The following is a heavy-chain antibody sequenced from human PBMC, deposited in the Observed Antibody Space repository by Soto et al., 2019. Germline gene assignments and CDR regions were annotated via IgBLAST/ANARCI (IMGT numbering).Heavy chain of an antibody. D-gene: IGHD3-9*01. CDR1: GYSIRTYNW. CDR3: ARTSRLKTGQLDY. Sequence: PSETLSLTCAIPGYSIRTYNWWVWIRQPPGKGLEWIGYIYYTGTTYYNLSLKSRVSMSIDTATDQFSLNLGSVTAADTAVYYCARTSRLKTGQLDYCGQRILVTVSS. V-gene: IGHV4-28*01. J-gene: IGHJ4*02. CDR2: IYYTGTT.